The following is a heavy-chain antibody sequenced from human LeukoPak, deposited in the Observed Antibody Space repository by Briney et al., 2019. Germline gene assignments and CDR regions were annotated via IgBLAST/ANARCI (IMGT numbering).Heavy chain of an antibody. CDR2: IYYSGST. J-gene: IGHJ4*02. CDR1: GGSISSSSYY. D-gene: IGHD5-18*01. Sequence: SETLSLTCTVSGGSISSSSYYWGWIRQPPGKGLEWIGSIYYSGSTYYNPSLKSRVTISVDTSKNQCSLRLSSVTAADTAVYYCARQGAYTYGPGVYWGQGTLVTVSS. V-gene: IGHV4-39*01. CDR3: ARQGAYTYGPGVY.